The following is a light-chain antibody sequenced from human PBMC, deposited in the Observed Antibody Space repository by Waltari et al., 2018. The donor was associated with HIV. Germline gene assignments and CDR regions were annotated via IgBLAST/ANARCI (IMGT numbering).Light chain of an antibody. Sequence: QSVLTQPPSVSAAPGQDVTISCSGSSSNIGNNYVSWYQQRPGPAPYLLIYDNDKRHSGLPDRFSGSKSGTSGTLGITGLQTGDEADYYCETWDSSLSGVVFGGGPKVTVL. CDR2: DND. CDR1: SSNIGNNY. CDR3: ETWDSSLSGVV. V-gene: IGLV1-51*01. J-gene: IGLJ2*01.